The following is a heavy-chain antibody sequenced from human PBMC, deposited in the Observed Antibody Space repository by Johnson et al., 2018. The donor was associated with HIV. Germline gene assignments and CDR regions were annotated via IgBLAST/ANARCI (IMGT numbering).Heavy chain of an antibody. CDR2: IYSGGST. CDR1: GFTVSSNY. CDR3: AREGVYSSPWDALDI. D-gene: IGHD6-13*01. V-gene: IGHV3-66*01. Sequence: VQLVESGGGLVQPGGSLRLSCAASGFTVSSNYMSWVRQAPGKGLEWVSVIYSGGSTYYADSGKGRFTITRDNSKNTLYLQMTSLSDEDAAVYYCAREGVYSSPWDALDIWGHGTMVTVSS. J-gene: IGHJ3*02.